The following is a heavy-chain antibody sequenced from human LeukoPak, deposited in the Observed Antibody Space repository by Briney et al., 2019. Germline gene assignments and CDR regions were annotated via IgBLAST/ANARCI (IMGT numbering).Heavy chain of an antibody. D-gene: IGHD4-17*01. J-gene: IGHJ4*02. CDR1: GFTFSSYW. CDR3: ARDRYGDYYFDY. CDR2: INSDGSST. V-gene: IGHV3-74*01. Sequence: GGSLRLSCAASGFTFSSYWMHWVRQAPGKGLVWVSRINSDGSSTSYADSVKGRFTISRDNATNTLYLQMNSLRAEDTAVYYCARDRYGDYYFDYWGQGTLVTVSS.